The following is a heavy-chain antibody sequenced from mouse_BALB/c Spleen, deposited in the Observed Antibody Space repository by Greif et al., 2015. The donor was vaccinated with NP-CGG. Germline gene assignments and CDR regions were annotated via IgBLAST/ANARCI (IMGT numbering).Heavy chain of an antibody. J-gene: IGHJ3*01. CDR3: ARNGENYRCDGAWFAY. V-gene: IGHV2-4-1*01. CDR1: GFSLTSYG. CDR2: IWSGGST. Sequence: QVQLKHSGPGLVQPSQSLSITCTVSGFSLTSYGVHWVRQSPGKGLEWLGVIWSGGSTDYNAAFISRLSISKDDSKSQVFFKMKSLQADDTAIYYCARNGENYRCDGAWFAYWGQGTLVTVSA. D-gene: IGHD2-14*01.